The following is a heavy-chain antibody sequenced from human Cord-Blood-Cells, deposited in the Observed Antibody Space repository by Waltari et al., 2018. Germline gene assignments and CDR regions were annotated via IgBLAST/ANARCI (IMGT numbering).Heavy chain of an antibody. CDR3: AREGYSSSRIYYYYMDV. Sequence: QVQLQESGPGLVKPSETLSLTCTVSGGSISRYYWSWIRQPAGKGLEWIGRIYTSGSTNCNPSLKSGVTMAVDTSKNQFSLKLSSVTAADTAVYYCAREGYSSSRIYYYYMDVWGKGTTVTVSS. D-gene: IGHD6-13*01. J-gene: IGHJ6*03. V-gene: IGHV4-4*07. CDR2: IYTSGST. CDR1: GGSISRYY.